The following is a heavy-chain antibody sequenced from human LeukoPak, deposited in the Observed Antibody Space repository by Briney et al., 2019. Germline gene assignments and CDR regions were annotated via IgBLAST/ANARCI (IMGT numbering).Heavy chain of an antibody. CDR1: GSTFSSYG. J-gene: IGHJ5*02. CDR2: ISGSGGST. Sequence: PGGSLRLSCAVSGSTFSSYGMSWVRQAPGKGLEWVSVISGSGGSTYYADSVKGRFTISRDNSKNTLFLQMNSLRAEDTAVYYCAKAVYGHNWFDPWGQGTLVTVSS. D-gene: IGHD2/OR15-2a*01. V-gene: IGHV3-23*01. CDR3: AKAVYGHNWFDP.